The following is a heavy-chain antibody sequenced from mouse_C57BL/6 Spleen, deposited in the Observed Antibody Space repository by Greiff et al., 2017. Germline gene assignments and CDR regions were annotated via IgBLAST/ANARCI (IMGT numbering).Heavy chain of an antibody. Sequence: EVKLVESGGGLVQPKGSLKLSCAASGFSFNTYAMNWVRQAPGKGLEWVARIRIKSNNYATYYADSVKDRFTISRDDSESMLYLQMNNLKTEDTAMYYCVRELLRCYAMDYWGQGTSVTVSS. V-gene: IGHV10-1*01. CDR3: VRELLRCYAMDY. CDR2: IRIKSNNYAT. D-gene: IGHD1-1*01. J-gene: IGHJ4*01. CDR1: GFSFNTYA.